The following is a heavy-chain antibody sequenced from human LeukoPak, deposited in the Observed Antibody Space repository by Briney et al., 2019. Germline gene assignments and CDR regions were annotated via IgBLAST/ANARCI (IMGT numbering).Heavy chain of an antibody. CDR1: GGSISSSSYY. V-gene: IGHV4-39*01. Sequence: SETLSLTCTVSGGSISSSSYYWGWIRQPPGKGLEWIGSIYYSGSTYYNPSLKSRVTISVDTSKNQFSLKLSSVTAADTAVYYRARGCSGGSCYVNLGIDYWGQGTLVTVSS. CDR2: IYYSGST. D-gene: IGHD2-15*01. CDR3: ARGCSGGSCYVNLGIDY. J-gene: IGHJ4*02.